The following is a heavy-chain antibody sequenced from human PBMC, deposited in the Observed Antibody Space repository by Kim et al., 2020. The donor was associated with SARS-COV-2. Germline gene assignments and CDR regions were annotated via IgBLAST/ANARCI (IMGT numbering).Heavy chain of an antibody. Sequence: GGSLRLSCEASGFTFSSYAMHWVRQAPGKGLEWVAVISYDGSNKYYADSVKGRFTISRDNSKNTLYLQMNSLRAEDTAVYYCARLVGATADDAFDIWGQGTMVTVSS. CDR3: ARLVGATADDAFDI. CDR1: GFTFSSYA. J-gene: IGHJ3*02. CDR2: ISYDGSNK. D-gene: IGHD1-26*01. V-gene: IGHV3-30*04.